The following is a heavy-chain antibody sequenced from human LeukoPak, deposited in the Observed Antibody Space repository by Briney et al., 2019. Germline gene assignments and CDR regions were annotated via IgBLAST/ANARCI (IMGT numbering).Heavy chain of an antibody. Sequence: SETLSLTCTVSGASINDNNYYWGWIRQPPGKGLEWIGSVFYTGSTYYNPSLKSRVTISVDTSKNQFSLKLSSVTAADTAVYYCARRSSSGSDYWGQGTLVTVSS. CDR2: VFYTGST. D-gene: IGHD3-22*01. J-gene: IGHJ4*02. V-gene: IGHV4-39*01. CDR3: ARRSSSGSDY. CDR1: GASINDNNYY.